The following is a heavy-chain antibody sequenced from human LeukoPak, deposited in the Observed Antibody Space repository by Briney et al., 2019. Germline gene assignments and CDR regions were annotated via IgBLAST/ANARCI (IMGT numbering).Heavy chain of an antibody. D-gene: IGHD6-19*01. J-gene: IGHJ4*02. CDR1: GFTFSSYA. CDR3: ARAPRGAVAGYYFDY. Sequence: PGGSLRLSCAASGFTFSSYAMHWVRQAPGKGLEYVSAISSNGGSTYYANSVKGRFTISRDNSKNTLYLQMGSPRADDMAVYYCARAPRGAVAGYYFDYWGQGTLVTVSS. CDR2: ISSNGGST. V-gene: IGHV3-64*01.